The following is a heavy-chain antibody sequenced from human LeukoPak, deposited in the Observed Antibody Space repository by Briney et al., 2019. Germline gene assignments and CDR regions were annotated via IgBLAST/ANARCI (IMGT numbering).Heavy chain of an antibody. CDR2: INHSGST. D-gene: IGHD3-9*01. CDR3: ARGRYLGA. Sequence: SETLSLTCTVSGGSISSYYWTWIRQPPGKGLEWIGEINHSGSTNYNPSLKSRVTISVHTSKNQFSLKLSSVTAADTAVYYCARGRYLGAWGQGTLVTVSS. J-gene: IGHJ5*02. CDR1: GGSISSYY. V-gene: IGHV4-34*01.